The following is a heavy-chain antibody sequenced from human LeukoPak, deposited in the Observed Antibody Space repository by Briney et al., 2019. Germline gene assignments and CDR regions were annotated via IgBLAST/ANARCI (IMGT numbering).Heavy chain of an antibody. V-gene: IGHV4-34*01. CDR1: GGSFSGYY. CDR3: ARLRTYYYDSSGYYYPY. Sequence: SETLSLTCAVYGGSFSGYYWSWIRQPPGKGLEWIGEINHSESTNYNPSLKSRVTISVDTSKNQFSLKLSSVTAADTAVYYCARLRTYYYDSSGYYYPYWGQGTLVTVSS. D-gene: IGHD3-22*01. CDR2: INHSEST. J-gene: IGHJ4*02.